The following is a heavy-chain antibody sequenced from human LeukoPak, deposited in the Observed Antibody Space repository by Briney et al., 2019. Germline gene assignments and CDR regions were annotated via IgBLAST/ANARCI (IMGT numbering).Heavy chain of an antibody. D-gene: IGHD2-2*01. CDR3: ARRLTQYDCFDP. CDR1: GDSVSSNSVA. V-gene: IGHV6-1*01. CDR2: TYYRSTWYN. J-gene: IGHJ5*02. Sequence: SQTLSLTCAISGDSVSSNSVAWNWIRQSPSRGLEWLGRTYYRSTWYNDYAVSVRGRITVNPDTSKNQFSLHLNSVTPEDTAVYYCARRLTQYDCFDPWGQGTLVTVSS.